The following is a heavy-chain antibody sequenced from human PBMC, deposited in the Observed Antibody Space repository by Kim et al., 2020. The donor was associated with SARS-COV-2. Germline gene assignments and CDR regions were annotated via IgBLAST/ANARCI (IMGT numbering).Heavy chain of an antibody. V-gene: IGHV4-59*01. CDR1: GGSISSYY. CDR3: ARGGGLWEWELPRDFDY. D-gene: IGHD1-26*01. J-gene: IGHJ4*02. CDR2: IYYSGST. Sequence: SETLSLTCTVSGGSISSYYWSWIRQPPGKGLEWIGYIYYSGSTNYNPSLKSRVTISVDTSKNQFSLKLSSVTAADTAVYYCARGGGLWEWELPRDFDYWGQGTLVTVSS.